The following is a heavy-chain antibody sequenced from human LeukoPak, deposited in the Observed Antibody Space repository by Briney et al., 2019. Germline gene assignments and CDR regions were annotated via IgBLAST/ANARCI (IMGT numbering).Heavy chain of an antibody. J-gene: IGHJ6*02. CDR3: ARDRRYCSGGSCYSDYYYGMDV. CDR2: IYYSGST. V-gene: IGHV4-31*03. CDR1: GGSVSSGGYY. D-gene: IGHD2-15*01. Sequence: TPETLSLTCTVSGGSVSSGGYYWSWIRQHPGKGLEWIGYIYYSGSTYYNPSLKSRVTISVDTSKNQFSLKLSSVTAADTAVYYCARDRRYCSGGSCYSDYYYGMDVWGQGTTVTVSS.